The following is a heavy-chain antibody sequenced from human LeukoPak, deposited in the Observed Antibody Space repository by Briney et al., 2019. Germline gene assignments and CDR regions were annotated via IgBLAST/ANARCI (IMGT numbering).Heavy chain of an antibody. V-gene: IGHV3-7*01. CDR3: ASTPSYSSSFQFDP. CDR2: IKQDGSEK. Sequence: GGSLRLSCAASGFTFSSYWMSWVRQAPGKGLEWVANIKQDGSEKYYVDSVKGRFTISRDNAKNSLYLQMNSLRAEDTAVYYCASTPSYSSSFQFDPWGQGTLVTVSS. CDR1: GFTFSSYW. J-gene: IGHJ5*02. D-gene: IGHD6-13*01.